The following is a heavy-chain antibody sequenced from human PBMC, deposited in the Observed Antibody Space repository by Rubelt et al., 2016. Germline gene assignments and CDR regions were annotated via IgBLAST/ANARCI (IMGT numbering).Heavy chain of an antibody. CDR1: GFIFHNYV. CDR2: ISFDGSNE. CDR3: ANDRWELRNGGWFDP. Sequence: QVQLVESGGGVVQPGRSLRLSCRASGFIFHNYVMHWVRQAPGKGLEWVAVISFDGSNEYYADSVKGRFTISRDNSKNTLYLQMNSLRPEDTAVCYCANDRWELRNGGWFDPWGQGTVVTVSS. D-gene: IGHD1-26*01. J-gene: IGHJ5*02. V-gene: IGHV3-30*04.